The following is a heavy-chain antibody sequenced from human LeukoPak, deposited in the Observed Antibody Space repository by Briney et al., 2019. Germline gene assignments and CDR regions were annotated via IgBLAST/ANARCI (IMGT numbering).Heavy chain of an antibody. CDR3: ASHRYGSGSPRRGMDV. V-gene: IGHV4-59*08. CDR2: IYYSGTT. J-gene: IGHJ6*02. D-gene: IGHD3-10*01. CDR1: GDSISNYY. Sequence: SDTLSLTSTVSGDSISNYYWSWIRQPPGKGLECTGYIYYSGTTNYNPSLTSRVTISVDTSKNQLSVTLTSVTAADTAVYYCASHRYGSGSPRRGMDVWGQGTTVTVSS.